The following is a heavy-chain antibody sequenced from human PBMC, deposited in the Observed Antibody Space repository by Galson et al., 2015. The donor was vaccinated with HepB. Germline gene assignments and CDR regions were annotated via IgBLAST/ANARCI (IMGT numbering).Heavy chain of an antibody. J-gene: IGHJ5*02. D-gene: IGHD2-15*01. CDR2: IWYDGSNK. Sequence: SLRLSCAASGFTFSSYGMHWVRQAPGKGLEWVAVIWYDGSNKYYADSVKGRFTISRDNSKNTLYLQMNSLRAEDTAVYYCARVGGGGYCSGGSCQHRNWFDPWGQGTLVTVSS. CDR3: ARVGGGGYCSGGSCQHRNWFDP. V-gene: IGHV3-33*01. CDR1: GFTFSSYG.